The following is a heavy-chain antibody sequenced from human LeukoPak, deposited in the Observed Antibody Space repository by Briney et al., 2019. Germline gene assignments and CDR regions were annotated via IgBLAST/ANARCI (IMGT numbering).Heavy chain of an antibody. CDR1: GFTFSDYA. CDR3: AKDKTNSGYSPFDY. CDR2: ISGSGGST. D-gene: IGHD3-22*01. V-gene: IGHV3-23*01. Sequence: PGGSLRLSCAASGFTFSDYAMGWVRQAPGKGLEWVSAISGSGGSTYYADSVKGRFPISRDNSKSTLYLQMNSLRAEDTAVYYCAKDKTNSGYSPFDYWGQGTLVTVSS. J-gene: IGHJ4*02.